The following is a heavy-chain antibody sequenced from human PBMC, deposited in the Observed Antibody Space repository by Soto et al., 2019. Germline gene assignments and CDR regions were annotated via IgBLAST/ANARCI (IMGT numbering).Heavy chain of an antibody. J-gene: IGHJ6*02. Sequence: GASVKVSCKVSGYTLTELSMHWVRQAPGKGLEWMGGFDPEDGETIYAQKFQGRVTMTEDTSTDTAYMELSSLRSEDTAVYYCATGWYSNYRPNYYGMDFWGQGTTVTVSS. CDR2: FDPEDGET. D-gene: IGHD4-4*01. V-gene: IGHV1-24*01. CDR3: ATGWYSNYRPNYYGMDF. CDR1: GYTLTELS.